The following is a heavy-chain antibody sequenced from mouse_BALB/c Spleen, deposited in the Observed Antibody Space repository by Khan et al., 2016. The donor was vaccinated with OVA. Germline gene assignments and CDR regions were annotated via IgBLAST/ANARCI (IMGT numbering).Heavy chain of an antibody. J-gene: IGHJ4*01. CDR2: ISSGGHYT. V-gene: IGHV5-6*01. CDR3: ARTITTAKGDYDAMDY. D-gene: IGHD1-2*01. CDR1: GFTFSSYG. Sequence: EVELVESGGDLVKPGGSLKLSCAASGFTFSSYGMSWVRQTPDKRLEWAATISSGGHYTSFPDSVRGRFTISRDNAKKTLYLEMSSLKSEETAMYYCARTITTAKGDYDAMDYWGQGTSVTVSS.